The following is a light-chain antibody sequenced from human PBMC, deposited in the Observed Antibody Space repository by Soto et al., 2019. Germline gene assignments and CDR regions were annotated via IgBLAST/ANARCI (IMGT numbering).Light chain of an antibody. V-gene: IGKV1-5*03. CDR1: QSISTW. J-gene: IGKJ2*02. CDR3: QQYNRNPCT. Sequence: DIQMTQSPSTLSASVGDRVTVTCRASQSISTWLAWYQQKPGKAPKLLIHKASRLEDGVPSRFSGSGSGTEFTLTIRSLQPDDFATYYCQQYNRNPCTFGQGTKLEIK. CDR2: KAS.